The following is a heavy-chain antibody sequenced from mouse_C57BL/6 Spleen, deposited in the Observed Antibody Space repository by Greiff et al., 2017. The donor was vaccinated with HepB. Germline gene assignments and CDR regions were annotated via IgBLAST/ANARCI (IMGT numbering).Heavy chain of an antibody. J-gene: IGHJ2*01. Sequence: VQLQQSGTVLARPGASVKMSCKTSGYTFTSYWMHWVKQRPGQGLEWIGAIYPGNSDTSYNPKFKGKAKLTAVTSASTAYMELSSLTNEDSAVYYCTRYDDYDMGYFDYWGQGTTLTVSS. CDR1: GYTFTSYW. V-gene: IGHV1-5*01. CDR3: TRYDDYDMGYFDY. CDR2: IYPGNSDT. D-gene: IGHD2-4*01.